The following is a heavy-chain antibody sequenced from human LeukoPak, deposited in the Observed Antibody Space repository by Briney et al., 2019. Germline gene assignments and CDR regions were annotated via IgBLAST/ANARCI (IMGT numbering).Heavy chain of an antibody. CDR3: ARLTRVGYSSIDH. J-gene: IGHJ4*02. V-gene: IGHV5-10-1*01. Sequence: PGESLKISCKGSGYSFTTYWLNWVRQMPGKGPGWMGRIDHSDSYTNLSPSFQGHGTISANKSISTAYLQWSSLKASDTAIYYCARLTRVGYSSIDHWGQGTLVTVSS. D-gene: IGHD6-13*01. CDR2: IDHSDSYT. CDR1: GYSFTTYW.